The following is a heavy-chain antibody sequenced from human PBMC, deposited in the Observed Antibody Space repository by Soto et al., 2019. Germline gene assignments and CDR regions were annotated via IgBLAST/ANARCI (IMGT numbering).Heavy chain of an antibody. CDR3: ARAVAGGVYYYYGMDV. CDR1: GGTFSSYA. CDR2: IIPIFGTA. D-gene: IGHD6-19*01. Sequence: QVQLVQSGAEVKKPGSSVKVSCKASGGTFSSYAINWVRQAPGQGLGWMGGIIPIFGTADYAQKFQGRVTITADESTSTAYMELSSLRSEDTAVYYCARAVAGGVYYYYGMDVWGQGTTVTVSS. V-gene: IGHV1-69*12. J-gene: IGHJ6*02.